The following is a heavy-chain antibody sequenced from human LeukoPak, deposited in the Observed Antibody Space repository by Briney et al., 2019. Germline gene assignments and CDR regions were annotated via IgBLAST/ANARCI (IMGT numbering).Heavy chain of an antibody. Sequence: GGSLRLSCAASGFTFSSYWMSWVRQAPGKGLEWVANINRDGSAEYYVDSVKGRFTISRENTKNSLYLQMNRLRAGDTAVYYCVGHNYWGQGTPVTVSS. CDR3: VGHNY. J-gene: IGHJ4*02. CDR2: INRDGSAE. CDR1: GFTFSSYW. V-gene: IGHV3-7*01.